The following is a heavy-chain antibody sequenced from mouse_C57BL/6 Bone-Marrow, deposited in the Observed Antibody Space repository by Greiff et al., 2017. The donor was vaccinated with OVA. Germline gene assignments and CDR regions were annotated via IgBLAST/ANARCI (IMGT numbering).Heavy chain of an antibody. Sequence: QVQLKESGAELARPGASVKLSCKASGYTFTSYGISWVKQRTGQGLEWIGEIYPRSGNTYYNEKFKGKATLTADKSSSTAYMELRSLTSEDSAVYFCARPHYYGSSYRYFDVWGTGTTVTVSS. D-gene: IGHD1-1*01. V-gene: IGHV1-81*01. CDR1: GYTFTSYG. CDR3: ARPHYYGSSYRYFDV. CDR2: IYPRSGNT. J-gene: IGHJ1*03.